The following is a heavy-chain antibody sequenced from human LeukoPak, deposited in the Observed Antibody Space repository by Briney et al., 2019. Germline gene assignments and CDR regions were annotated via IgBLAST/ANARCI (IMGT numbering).Heavy chain of an antibody. CDR3: ARMNYVSTGWGAPFDN. D-gene: IGHD1-7*01. J-gene: IGHJ4*02. CDR2: IGSSGTTT. Sequence: GGSLRLSCAASGFTFSIYSMNWVRQAPGRVLEWLSYIGSSGTTTYYADSVKGRFTISRDNAKNLLFLQMNSLRAEDTAVYYCARMNYVSTGWGAPFDNWGQGTLVTVSS. CDR1: GFTFSIYS. V-gene: IGHV3-48*04.